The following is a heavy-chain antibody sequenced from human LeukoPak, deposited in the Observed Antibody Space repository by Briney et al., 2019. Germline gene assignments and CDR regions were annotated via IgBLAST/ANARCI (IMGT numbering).Heavy chain of an antibody. J-gene: IGHJ4*02. CDR1: SGYVRSSSYY. V-gene: IGHV4-39*01. Sequence: SETLSLTCTVSSGYVRSSSYYWGWIRQPPGKGLEWIGSIFYNGRTHYNPSLKSRVTMSADTSENQFSLTVSSVTAADTAIYYCARMMFYDGSAAEDWGQGTLVTVSS. CDR2: IFYNGRT. D-gene: IGHD3-22*01. CDR3: ARMMFYDGSAAED.